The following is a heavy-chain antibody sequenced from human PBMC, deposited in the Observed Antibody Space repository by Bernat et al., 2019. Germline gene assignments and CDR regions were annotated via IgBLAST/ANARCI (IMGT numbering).Heavy chain of an antibody. Sequence: QVQLVESGGGLVKPGGSLRLPCAASGFTFSDYYMSWIRQAPGKGLEWVSYISSSSSYTNYADSVKGRFTISRDNAKNSLYLQMNSLRAEDTAVYYCARDGDYGDYSGWFDAWGQGTLVTVSS. D-gene: IGHD4-17*01. J-gene: IGHJ5*02. CDR3: ARDGDYGDYSGWFDA. CDR1: GFTFSDYY. CDR2: ISSSSSYT. V-gene: IGHV3-11*06.